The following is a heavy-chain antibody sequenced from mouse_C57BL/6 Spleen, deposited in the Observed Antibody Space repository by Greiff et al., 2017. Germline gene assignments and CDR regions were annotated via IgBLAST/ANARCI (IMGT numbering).Heavy chain of an antibody. V-gene: IGHV1-69*01. J-gene: IGHJ2*01. D-gene: IGHD1-1*01. CDR2: IDPSDSYT. CDR1: GYTFTSYW. Sequence: QVQLQQPGAELVMPGASVKLSCKASGYTFTSYWMHWVKQRPGQGLEWIGEIDPSDSYTNYNQKFKGKSTLTVDKSSSTAYMQLSSLTSEDSAVYYCARDGIRGYFDYWGQGTTLTVSS. CDR3: ARDGIRGYFDY.